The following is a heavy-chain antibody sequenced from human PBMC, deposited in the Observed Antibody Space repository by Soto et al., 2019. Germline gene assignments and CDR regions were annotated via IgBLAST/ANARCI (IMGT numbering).Heavy chain of an antibody. CDR2: IKQDGSEK. CDR3: ARETSTMVRGVSRHYYYYGMDV. D-gene: IGHD3-10*01. J-gene: IGHJ6*02. CDR1: GFTFSSYW. Sequence: GGSLRLSCAASGFTFSSYWMSWVRQAPGTGLEWVANIKQDGSEKYYVDSVKGRFTISRDNAKNSLYLQMNSLRAEDTDVYDCARETSTMVRGVSRHYYYYGMDVWGQGTTVTVSS. V-gene: IGHV3-7*01.